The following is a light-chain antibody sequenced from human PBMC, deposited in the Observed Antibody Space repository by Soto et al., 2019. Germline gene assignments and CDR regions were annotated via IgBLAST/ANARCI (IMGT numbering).Light chain of an antibody. J-gene: IGKJ1*01. V-gene: IGKV1-5*03. CDR3: QVSDATWT. CDR2: KAS. Sequence: DIQMTQSPSTLSASVGDRVTITCRASQSISSWLAWYQQKPGKAPKLLIYKASSLESGVPSRFSGSGSGTDFTLTISSLQPEDFATYYCQVSDATWTFGQGTKVDIK. CDR1: QSISSW.